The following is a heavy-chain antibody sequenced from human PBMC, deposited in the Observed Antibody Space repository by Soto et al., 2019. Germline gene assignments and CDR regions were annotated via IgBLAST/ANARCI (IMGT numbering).Heavy chain of an antibody. D-gene: IGHD3-3*01. CDR1: GFTFGNNW. CDR2: IKREGSEK. CDR3: ASLEWESSGYADY. V-gene: IGHV3-7*03. Sequence: EVQLVESGGGLVQPGGSLRLSCAASGFTFGNNWMSWVRQAPGKGLEWVANIKREGSEKYYVDSVKGRFAISRENAKNTLYLQMNSLRADDTAVYYCASLEWESSGYADYWGQGTLVTVSS. J-gene: IGHJ4*02.